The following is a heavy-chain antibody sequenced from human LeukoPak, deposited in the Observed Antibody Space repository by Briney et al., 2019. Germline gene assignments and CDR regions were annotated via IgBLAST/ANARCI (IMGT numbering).Heavy chain of an antibody. Sequence: ASVKVSCKASGYTFTDYYMHWVRQAPGQGLEWMGWINPNSGGTNYAQNFQGRVTMTWDTSISTAYMELNRLRSDDTAVYYCARDLIGGSYYWDYWGQGTLVTVSS. CDR2: INPNSGGT. CDR3: ARDLIGGSYYWDY. V-gene: IGHV1-2*02. D-gene: IGHD1-26*01. J-gene: IGHJ4*02. CDR1: GYTFTDYY.